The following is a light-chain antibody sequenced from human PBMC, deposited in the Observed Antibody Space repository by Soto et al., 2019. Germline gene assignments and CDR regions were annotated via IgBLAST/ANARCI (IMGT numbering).Light chain of an antibody. CDR1: QGVSGSY. Sequence: EIVLTQSPGTLSLSPGERVTLSCRASQGVSGSYLAWYQHKPGQARRPLIYGASSRATGIPDRFSGSGSGTDFTLTITRLEPEDFAVYYCQQYGSSPITFGQGTRLEI. V-gene: IGKV3-20*01. CDR3: QQYGSSPIT. CDR2: GAS. J-gene: IGKJ5*01.